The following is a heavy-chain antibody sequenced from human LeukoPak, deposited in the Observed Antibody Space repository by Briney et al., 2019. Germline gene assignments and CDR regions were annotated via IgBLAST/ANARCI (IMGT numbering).Heavy chain of an antibody. CDR1: GGSISSYY. CDR2: IYYSGT. CDR3: ARQSWNGTYYY. D-gene: IGHD1-26*01. V-gene: IGHV4-59*08. J-gene: IGHJ4*02. Sequence: SETLSLTCTVSGGSISSYYWSWIRQPPGKGLEWIGHIYYSGTNYNPSLKSRVTISVDTSKNQFSLNLSSVTAADTAVYYCARQSWNGTYYYWGQGTLVTVSS.